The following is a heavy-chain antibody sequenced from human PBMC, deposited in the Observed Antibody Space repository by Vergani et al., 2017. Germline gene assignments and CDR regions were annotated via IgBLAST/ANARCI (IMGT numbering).Heavy chain of an antibody. CDR2: IYYSGST. CDR3: ARDAHYYGSGKDY. J-gene: IGHJ4*02. CDR1: GGSISSYY. Sequence: QVQLQESGPGLVKPSETLSLTCTVSGGSISSYYWSWIRQPPGKGLEWIGYIYYSGSTNYNPSLKSRVTISVDTSKNQFSLKLSSVTAADTAVYYCARDAHYYGSGKDYWGQGTLVTVSS. D-gene: IGHD3-10*01. V-gene: IGHV4-59*01.